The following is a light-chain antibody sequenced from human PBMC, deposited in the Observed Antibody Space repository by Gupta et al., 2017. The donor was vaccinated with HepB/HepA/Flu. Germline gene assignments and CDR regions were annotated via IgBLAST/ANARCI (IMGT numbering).Light chain of an antibody. CDR2: EVS. V-gene: IGLV2-8*01. Sequence: QSALTQPPSASGSPGPSVPISCTGPSSDVGGYNYVSWYQQHPGNAPKLMIYEVSKRSAGGPDRFSGSKSGNTASLTVAGLQAEDEDDYYCSADAGSLVVFGGGTKLTVL. CDR1: SSDVGGYNY. CDR3: SADAGSLVV. J-gene: IGLJ2*01.